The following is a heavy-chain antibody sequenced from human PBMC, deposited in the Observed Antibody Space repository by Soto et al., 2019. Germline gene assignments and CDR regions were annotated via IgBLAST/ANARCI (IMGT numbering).Heavy chain of an antibody. CDR1: GGSLSSYA. CDR2: IIPIFGTA. D-gene: IGHD3-22*01. V-gene: IGHV1-69*06. J-gene: IGHJ3*02. Sequence: SVKVSCKASGGSLSSYAITWVRQAPGQGLEWMGGIIPIFGTANYAQKFQGRVTITADKSTSTAYMELSSLRSEDTAVYYCARGITYYYDSSGYYTEDHAFDIWGQGTMVNVSS. CDR3: ARGITYYYDSSGYYTEDHAFDI.